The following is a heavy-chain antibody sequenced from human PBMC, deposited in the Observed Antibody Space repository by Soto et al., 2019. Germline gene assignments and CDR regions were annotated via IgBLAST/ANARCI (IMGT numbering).Heavy chain of an antibody. D-gene: IGHD6-19*01. CDR2: ISYDGTKT. CDR3: AKDRGPRRQWLIGPLDY. CDR1: GFTFSIYA. J-gene: IGHJ4*02. Sequence: QVQLVESGGGVVQPGRSLRVSCAASGFTFSIYAMHWVRQAPGTGLEWVAVISYDGTKTYYADSVKGRFTISRDNSKNTVYLQMNSLRDEDTAGYYCAKDRGPRRQWLIGPLDYWGQGTLVTVSP. V-gene: IGHV3-30*18.